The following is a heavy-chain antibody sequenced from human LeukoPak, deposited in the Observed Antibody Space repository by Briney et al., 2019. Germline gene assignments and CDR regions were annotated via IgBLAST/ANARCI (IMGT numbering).Heavy chain of an antibody. CDR3: AKGNSDYGSGSFLNWFDP. D-gene: IGHD3-10*01. CDR2: ISYDGGNK. Sequence: GGSLRLSCAASGFTFSSYGMHWVRQAPGKGLEWVAVISYDGGNKYYADSVKGRFIISRDNSKNTLYLQMSSLRAEDTAVYNCAKGNSDYGSGSFLNWFDPWGQGTLVTVSS. J-gene: IGHJ5*02. V-gene: IGHV3-30*18. CDR1: GFTFSSYG.